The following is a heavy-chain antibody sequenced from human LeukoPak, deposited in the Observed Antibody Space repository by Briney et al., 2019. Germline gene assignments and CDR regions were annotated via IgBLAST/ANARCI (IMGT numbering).Heavy chain of an antibody. J-gene: IGHJ4*02. D-gene: IGHD2-21*02. Sequence: HPGGSLRLSCAASGFTFSTYWMHWVRQVPGKGLVWVSRTNPDGSYTSYGDSVKGRFTISRDNAKNTLFLQMNSLTAEDTAVYYCVNDMTAPVDYWGQGTLVTVSS. CDR1: GFTFSTYW. CDR2: TNPDGSYT. V-gene: IGHV3-74*01. CDR3: VNDMTAPVDY.